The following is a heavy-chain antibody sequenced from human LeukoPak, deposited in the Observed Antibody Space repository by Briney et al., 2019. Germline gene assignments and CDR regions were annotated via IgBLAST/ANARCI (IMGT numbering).Heavy chain of an antibody. CDR1: GFTFSSYA. D-gene: IGHD3-22*01. J-gene: IGHJ3*02. V-gene: IGHV3-30*04. CDR3: ARERYDSSGFDAFDI. Sequence: GRSLRLSCAASGFTFSSYAMHWVRQAPGKGLEWVAIISYDASIEYYADSVKGRFTISRDNSKNTLYLQMSGLQAEDAALYYCARERYDSSGFDAFDIWGQGTLVTVSS. CDR2: ISYDASIE.